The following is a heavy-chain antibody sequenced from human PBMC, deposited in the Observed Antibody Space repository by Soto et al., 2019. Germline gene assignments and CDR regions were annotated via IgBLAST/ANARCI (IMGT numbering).Heavy chain of an antibody. V-gene: IGHV6-1*01. J-gene: IGHJ4*01. CDR2: TYHRSKWYY. CDR1: GDSVSSNSAG. Sequence: SQTLSLTVAITGDSVSSNSAGCSFVRQSPSRGLEWLGRTYHRSKWYYEYAVSVRGRITINPDTSKNQYSLQLNSVTPEDTAVYFCARGEQYSGRIFDYWGQGTLVTVSS. CDR3: ARGEQYSGRIFDY. D-gene: IGHD1-26*01.